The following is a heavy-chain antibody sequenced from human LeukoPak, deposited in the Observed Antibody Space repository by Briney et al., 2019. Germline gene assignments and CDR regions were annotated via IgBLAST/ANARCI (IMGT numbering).Heavy chain of an antibody. J-gene: IGHJ4*02. V-gene: IGHV4-61*02. CDR3: ARGDYGDYQFDY. Sequence: SETLSLTCTVSGASISSGSYYWSWIRQPAGKGLEWIGRVFTSGSTAYNPFLKSRVTMSLDTSKNQFSLKLSSVTAADTAVYYCARGDYGDYQFDYWGQGTLVTVSS. D-gene: IGHD4-17*01. CDR1: GASISSGSYY. CDR2: VFTSGST.